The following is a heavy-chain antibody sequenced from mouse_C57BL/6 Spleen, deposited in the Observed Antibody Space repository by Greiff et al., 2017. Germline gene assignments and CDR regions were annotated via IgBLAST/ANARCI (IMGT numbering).Heavy chain of an antibody. J-gene: IGHJ1*03. V-gene: IGHV2-6-1*01. CDR3: ARHDGSSRYWYFDV. CDR1: GFSLTSYG. CDR2: IWSDGST. Sequence: VNLVESGPGLVAPSQSLSITCTVSGFSLTSYGVHWVRQPPGKGLEWLVVIWSDGSTTYNSALKSRLSISKDNSKSQVFLKMNSLQTDDTAMYYCARHDGSSRYWYFDVWGTGTTVTVAS. D-gene: IGHD1-1*01.